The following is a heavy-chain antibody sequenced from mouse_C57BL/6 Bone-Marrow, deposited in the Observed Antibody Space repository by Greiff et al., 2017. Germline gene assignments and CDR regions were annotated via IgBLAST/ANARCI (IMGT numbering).Heavy chain of an antibody. CDR3: TTAVSDDDQVTFAY. V-gene: IGHV14-4*01. J-gene: IGHJ3*01. CDR2: IDPENGDT. CDR1: GFNIKDDY. Sequence: EVQLQQSGAELVRPGASVKLSCTASGFNIKDDYMHWVKQRPERGLEWIGWIDPENGDTEYASKFQGKATITADTASNTAYLQLSSLTSEDTAVYDCTTAVSDDDQVTFAYWGQGTLVTVSA. D-gene: IGHD2-4*01.